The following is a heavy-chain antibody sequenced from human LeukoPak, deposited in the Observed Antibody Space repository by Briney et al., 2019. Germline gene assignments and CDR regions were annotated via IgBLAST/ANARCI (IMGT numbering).Heavy chain of an antibody. V-gene: IGHV3-23*01. Sequence: GGSLRLSCAASGFTFSSYAMSWVRQAPGKGLEWVSDISDSGGDTYYADSVRGRFTISRDNFKNTLYLQMNSLRADDTAIYYCARVIRYGSGNYYYFDYWGQGTLVTVSS. CDR3: ARVIRYGSGNYYYFDY. J-gene: IGHJ4*02. CDR1: GFTFSSYA. D-gene: IGHD3-10*01. CDR2: ISDSGGDT.